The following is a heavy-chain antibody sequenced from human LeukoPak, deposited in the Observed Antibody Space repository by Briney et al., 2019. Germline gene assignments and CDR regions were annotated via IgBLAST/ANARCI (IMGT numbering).Heavy chain of an antibody. CDR1: GFTFSSYG. D-gene: IGHD3-3*01. V-gene: IGHV3-30*02. CDR2: IRYDGSNK. J-gene: IGHJ4*02. CDR3: AKDVAGEWLDVISDYYFDY. Sequence: PGGSLRLSCAASGFTFSSYGMHWVRQAPGKGLEWVAFIRYDGSNKYYADSVKGRFTISRDNSKNTLYLQMNSLRAEDMAVYYCAKDVAGEWLDVISDYYFDYWGQGTLVTVSS.